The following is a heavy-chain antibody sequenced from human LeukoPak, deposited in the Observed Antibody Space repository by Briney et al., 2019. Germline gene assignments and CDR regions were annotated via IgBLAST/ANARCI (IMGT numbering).Heavy chain of an antibody. CDR2: INHSGST. J-gene: IGHJ4*02. V-gene: IGHV4-34*01. D-gene: IGHD6-13*01. Sequence: SETLSLTCAVYGGSFSGYYWSWIRQPPGKGLEWIGEINHSGSTNYNPSLKSRVTISVDTSKNQFSLKLTSVSAADTAVFYCARLVSAVDTATNYFDYWGQGTLVTVSS. CDR1: GGSFSGYY. CDR3: ARLVSAVDTATNYFDY.